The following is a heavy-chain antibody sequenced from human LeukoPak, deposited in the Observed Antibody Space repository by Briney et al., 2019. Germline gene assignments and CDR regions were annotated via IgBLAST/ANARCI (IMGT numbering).Heavy chain of an antibody. CDR3: ARDSPPARPYYYYYYMDV. J-gene: IGHJ6*03. CDR2: IKQDGSEK. D-gene: IGHD6-6*01. V-gene: IGHV3-7*01. Sequence: GGSLRLSCAASGFTFSSYWMSWVRQAPGKGLEWVANIKQDGSEKYYVDSVKGRFTISRDNAKNSLYLQMNSLRAEDTAVYYCARDSPPARPYYYYYYMDVWGQGTTVTVSS. CDR1: GFTFSSYW.